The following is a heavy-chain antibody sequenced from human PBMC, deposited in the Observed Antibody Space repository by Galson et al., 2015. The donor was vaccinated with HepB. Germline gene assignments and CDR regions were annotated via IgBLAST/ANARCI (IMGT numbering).Heavy chain of an antibody. CDR3: LRWEESGRWADI. CDR1: GFTFSGSA. J-gene: IGHJ3*02. V-gene: IGHV3-73*01. Sequence: SLRLSCAASGFTFSGSAIHWVRQASGQGLGWVGRIRSKANNYATLCAAPLKGRFTISRDDSENTAFLQLNSLKTEDTAVYFCLRWEESGRWADIWGQGTTVTVSS. D-gene: IGHD4-23*01. CDR2: IRSKANNYAT.